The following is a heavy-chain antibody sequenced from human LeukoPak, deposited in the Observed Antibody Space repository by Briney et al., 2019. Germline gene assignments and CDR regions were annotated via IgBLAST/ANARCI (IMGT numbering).Heavy chain of an antibody. CDR2: ISGSGGST. J-gene: IGHJ3*02. V-gene: IGHV3-23*01. CDR3: ARDYGSGSYYHAFDI. D-gene: IGHD3-10*01. Sequence: GGSLRLSCAASGFTFSSYAMIWVRQAPGKGLEWVSAISGSGGSTYYADSVKGRFTISRDNAKNSLYLQMNSLRAEDTAVYYCARDYGSGSYYHAFDIWGQGTMVTVSS. CDR1: GFTFSSYA.